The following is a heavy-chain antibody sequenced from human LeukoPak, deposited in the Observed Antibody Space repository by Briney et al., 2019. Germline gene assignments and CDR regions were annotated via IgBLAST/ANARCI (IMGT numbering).Heavy chain of an antibody. J-gene: IGHJ4*02. D-gene: IGHD2-2*01. V-gene: IGHV3-21*01. CDR3: ARDLNYANDY. CDR2: ISSVGTHI. CDR1: GFSFRSFS. Sequence: GSLSLSCAPSGFSFRSFSMNWVRQAPGKGLEWVASISSVGTHIHYADSVKGRFTITRDNSKNSLNLQLNSLRAEDTAVYYCARDLNYANDYWGQGTLVTVSS.